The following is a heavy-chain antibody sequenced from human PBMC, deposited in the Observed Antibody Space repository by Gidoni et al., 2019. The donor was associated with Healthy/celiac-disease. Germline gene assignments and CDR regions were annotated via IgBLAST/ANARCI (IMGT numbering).Heavy chain of an antibody. Sequence: EVQLVESGGGLVQPGGSLRLSCAASGFTFSSYAMHWVRQAPGKGLEYVSAISSNGGSTYYANAVKGRFTISRDNSKNTLYLQMGSLRAEDMAVYYCARSSTHKDAFDIWGQVTMVTVSS. CDR2: ISSNGGST. V-gene: IGHV3-64*01. J-gene: IGHJ3*02. CDR1: GFTFSSYA. CDR3: ARSSTHKDAFDI. D-gene: IGHD4-4*01.